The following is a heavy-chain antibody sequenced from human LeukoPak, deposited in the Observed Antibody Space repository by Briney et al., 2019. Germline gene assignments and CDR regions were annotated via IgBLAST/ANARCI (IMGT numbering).Heavy chain of an antibody. J-gene: IGHJ3*02. CDR3: ARDLEGIAAPRSPKNAFDI. CDR1: GYTFTSYG. D-gene: IGHD6-13*01. CDR2: ISAYNGNT. V-gene: IGHV1-18*01. Sequence: ASVKVSCKASGYTFTSYGISWVRQAPGQGLEWMGWISAYNGNTNYAQKLQGRVTMTTDTSTSTAYMELRSLRSDDTAVYYCARDLEGIAAPRSPKNAFDIWGQGTMVAVSS.